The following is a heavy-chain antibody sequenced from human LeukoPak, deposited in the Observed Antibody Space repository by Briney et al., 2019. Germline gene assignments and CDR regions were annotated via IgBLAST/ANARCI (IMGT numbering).Heavy chain of an antibody. CDR3: AKPPNNYCSSTSCHYYFDY. V-gene: IGHV3-21*04. J-gene: IGHJ4*02. CDR2: ISSSSSYI. Sequence: GGPLRLSCAASGFTFSSYSMNWVRQAPGKGLEWVSSISSSSSYIYYADSVKGRFTISRDNSKNTLYLQMNSLRAEDTAVYYCAKPPNNYCSSTSCHYYFDYWGQGTLVTVSS. D-gene: IGHD2-2*01. CDR1: GFTFSSYS.